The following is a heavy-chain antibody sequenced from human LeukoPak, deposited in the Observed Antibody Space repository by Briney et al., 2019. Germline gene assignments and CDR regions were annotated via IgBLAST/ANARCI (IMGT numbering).Heavy chain of an antibody. CDR2: IYYSGST. J-gene: IGHJ4*02. CDR3: ARPLSGAFDY. V-gene: IGHV4-39*01. CDR1: GGSISSSSYY. Sequence: SETLSLTCTVSGGSISSSSYYWGWIRQPPGKGLEWIGSIYYSGSTYYNPSLKSRVTIPVDTSKNQFSLKLSSVTAADTAVYYCARPLSGAFDYWGQGTLVTVSS. D-gene: IGHD1-26*01.